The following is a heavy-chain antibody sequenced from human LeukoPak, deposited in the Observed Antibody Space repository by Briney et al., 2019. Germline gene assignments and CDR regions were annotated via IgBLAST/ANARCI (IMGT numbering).Heavy chain of an antibody. V-gene: IGHV1-18*04. CDR2: ISGYNGHT. CDR1: GYAFSDHG. D-gene: IGHD5-18*01. CDR3: ARVPNPRNTYGYNDK. J-gene: IGHJ4*02. Sequence: ASVKVSCTASGYAFSDHGVNWVRQAPGQGLEWMGWISGYNGHTSYAQKFQGRVMVTTDRSTNTAYLELRSLRSDATAVYYCARVPNPRNTYGYNDKWGQGTLVTVSS.